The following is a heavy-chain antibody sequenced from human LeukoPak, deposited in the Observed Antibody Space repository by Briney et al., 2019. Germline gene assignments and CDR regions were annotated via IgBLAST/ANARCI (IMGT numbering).Heavy chain of an antibody. D-gene: IGHD2-2*02. CDR2: IHYSGST. CDR1: GGSMTSGDYY. J-gene: IGHJ6*02. Sequence: SQTLSLTCTVSGGSMTSGDYYWSWIRQHPGKGLEWLGYIHYSGSTYYNPSLKSRVTISVDTSKNQFSLKLSSVTAADTAVYYCARVVVVPAAIFGTYYYYGMDVWGQGTTVTVSS. CDR3: ARVVVVPAAIFGTYYYYGMDV. V-gene: IGHV4-30-4*08.